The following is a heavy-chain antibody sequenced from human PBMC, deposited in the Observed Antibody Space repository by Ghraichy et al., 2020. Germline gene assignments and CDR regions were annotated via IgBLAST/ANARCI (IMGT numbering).Heavy chain of an antibody. CDR3: ARAYPAGLVREKCWFDP. CDR1: GGSISSYY. V-gene: IGHV4-59*01. J-gene: IGHJ5*02. D-gene: IGHD6-19*01. Sequence: SETLSLTCTVSGGSISSYYWSWIRQPPGKGLEWIGYIYYSGSTNYNPSLKSRVTISVDTSKNQFSLKLSSVTAADTAVYYCARAYPAGLVREKCWFDPWGQGTLVTVSS. CDR2: IYYSGST.